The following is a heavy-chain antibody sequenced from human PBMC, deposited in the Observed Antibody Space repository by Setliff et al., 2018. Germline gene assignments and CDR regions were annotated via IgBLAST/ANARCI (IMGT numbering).Heavy chain of an antibody. CDR3: ARDRPPRGDGYHFDI. Sequence: GASVKVSCKTSGYSFINYGLSWMRQAPGQGLEWVGWISGYNGNTDYAQNLQGRVTMTIDTSTSTAYMELSSLRSEDTAVYYCARDRPPRGDGYHFDIWGQGTMVTVSS. CDR1: GYSFINYG. CDR2: ISGYNGNT. J-gene: IGHJ3*02. V-gene: IGHV1-18*01. D-gene: IGHD3-10*01.